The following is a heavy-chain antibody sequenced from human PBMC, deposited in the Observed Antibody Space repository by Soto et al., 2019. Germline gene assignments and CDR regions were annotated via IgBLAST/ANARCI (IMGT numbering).Heavy chain of an antibody. D-gene: IGHD2-15*01. J-gene: IGHJ5*02. CDR3: ARDFPNCSGAYCYEGWFDP. CDR2: IYYTGKT. Sequence: SETLSVTCTVSGPSITTYYWSWIRPPPGKGLERIGYIYYTGKTSYNPSLRSRVTMSLDTSKRQFSLKLSSVIAADTAVYYCARDFPNCSGAYCYEGWFDPWGQGGLVTVS. CDR1: GPSITTYY. V-gene: IGHV4-59*01.